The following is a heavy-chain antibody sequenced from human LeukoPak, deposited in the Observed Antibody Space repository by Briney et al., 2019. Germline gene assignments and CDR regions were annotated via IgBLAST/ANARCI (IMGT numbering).Heavy chain of an antibody. D-gene: IGHD6-19*01. V-gene: IGHV3-11*04. J-gene: IGHJ4*02. CDR1: GFTFSDYY. Sequence: GGSLRLSCAASGFTFSDYYMSWIRQAPGKGLEWVSYISSSGSTIYYADSVKGRFTISRDNAKNSLYLQMNSLRAEDTAVYYCARDPRDSSGWNPEYYFDYWGQGTLVTVSS. CDR3: ARDPRDSSGWNPEYYFDY. CDR2: ISSSGSTI.